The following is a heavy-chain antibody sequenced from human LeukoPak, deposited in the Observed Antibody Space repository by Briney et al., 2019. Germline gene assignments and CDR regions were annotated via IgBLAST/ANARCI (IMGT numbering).Heavy chain of an antibody. CDR1: GFTVSSNY. Sequence: GGSLRLSCAASGFTVSSNYMSWVRQAPGKGLEWVSVIYSGGSTYYADSVKGRFTISRDNSKNTLYLQMNSLRAEDTAVYYCAKVATDGYYYDSSGYYPKGPFDYWGQGTLVTVSS. CDR3: AKVATDGYYYDSSGYYPKGPFDY. J-gene: IGHJ4*02. CDR2: IYSGGST. D-gene: IGHD3-22*01. V-gene: IGHV3-66*01.